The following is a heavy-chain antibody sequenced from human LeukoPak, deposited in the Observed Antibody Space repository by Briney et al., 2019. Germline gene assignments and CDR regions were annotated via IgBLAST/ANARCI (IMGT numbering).Heavy chain of an antibody. Sequence: SETLSLTCTVSGGSISSGGYYWSWIRQPPGKGLEWIGYIYHSGSTYYNPSLKSRVTISVDRSKNQFSLKLSSLTAADTAVYYCAREGYSGYDHPLPLDYWGQGTLVTVSS. J-gene: IGHJ4*02. CDR3: AREGYSGYDHPLPLDY. CDR2: IYHSGST. D-gene: IGHD5-12*01. CDR1: GGSISSGGYY. V-gene: IGHV4-30-2*01.